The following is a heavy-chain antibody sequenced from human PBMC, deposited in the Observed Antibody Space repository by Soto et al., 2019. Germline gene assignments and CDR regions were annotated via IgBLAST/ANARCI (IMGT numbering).Heavy chain of an antibody. CDR2: ITPNSGGT. Sequence: ASVKGSCKASGYTFTGYYMHWVRQAPGQGLEWMGWITPNSGGTNYAQKFQGRVTMTRDTSISTAYMELSRLRSEDTAVYYWARLDSSGYPIPWGQGTLVTVSS. J-gene: IGHJ5*02. CDR1: GYTFTGYY. D-gene: IGHD3-22*01. CDR3: ARLDSSGYPIP. V-gene: IGHV1-2*02.